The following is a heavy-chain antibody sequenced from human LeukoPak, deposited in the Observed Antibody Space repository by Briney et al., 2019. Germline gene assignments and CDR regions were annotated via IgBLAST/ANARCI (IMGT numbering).Heavy chain of an antibody. CDR1: GGSISSYY. CDR2: IYYSGSS. CDR3: ARESSWGNFDY. D-gene: IGHD7-27*01. J-gene: IGHJ4*02. V-gene: IGHV4-59*01. Sequence: SETQSLTCTVSGGSISSYYWSWIRQPPGKGLEWIGYIYYSGSSNYNPSLKSRVTISVDTSKNQFSLKLSYVTAADTAVYFCARESSWGNFDYWGQGTLVTVSS.